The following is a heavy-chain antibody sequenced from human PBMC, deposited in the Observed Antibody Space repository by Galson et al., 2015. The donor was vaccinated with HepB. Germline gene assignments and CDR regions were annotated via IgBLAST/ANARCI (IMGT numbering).Heavy chain of an antibody. CDR3: ASLGVGATKNYGMDV. V-gene: IGHV1-46*04. CDR1: GYTFTTYS. Sequence: SVKVSCKASGYTFTTYSMHWVRQAPGQGLEWMGVINPNGGSTNYAQKLQGRVTMTTDTSTSTAYMELRSLRSDDTAVYYCASLGVGATKNYGMDVWGQGTTVTVSS. CDR2: INPNGGST. J-gene: IGHJ6*02. D-gene: IGHD1-26*01.